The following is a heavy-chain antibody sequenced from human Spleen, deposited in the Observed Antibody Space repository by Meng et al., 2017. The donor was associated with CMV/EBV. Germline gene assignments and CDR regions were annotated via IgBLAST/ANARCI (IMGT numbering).Heavy chain of an antibody. J-gene: IGHJ4*02. CDR2: IKSKSDGGTI. Sequence: SGFTFSSYSMNWVRQAPGKGLEYIGRIKSKSDGGTIDYAAPVKGRFTISRDDSKNMMYLQMNSLKSEDTAVYYCTTLGLEMATIMFDHWGPGTLVTVSS. CDR3: TTLGLEMATIMFDH. CDR1: GFTFSSYS. D-gene: IGHD5-24*01. V-gene: IGHV3-15*01.